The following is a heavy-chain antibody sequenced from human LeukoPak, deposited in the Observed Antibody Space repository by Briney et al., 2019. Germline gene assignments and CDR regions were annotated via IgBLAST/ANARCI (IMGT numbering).Heavy chain of an antibody. CDR2: ISSKAYGGTT. V-gene: IGHV3-49*03. CDR3: TRDRDDSSGYLFSY. Sequence: GGSLRLSCTASGFTFGDYAMSWFRQAPGKGLECGGFISSKAYGGTTEYAASVKGRFTISRDDSKSITYLQMNSLKTEDTAVYYCTRDRDDSSGYLFSYWGQGTLVTVSS. J-gene: IGHJ4*02. D-gene: IGHD3-22*01. CDR1: GFTFGDYA.